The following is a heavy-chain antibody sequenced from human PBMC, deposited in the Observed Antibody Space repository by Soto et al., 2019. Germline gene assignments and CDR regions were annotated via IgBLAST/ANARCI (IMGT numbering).Heavy chain of an antibody. CDR3: VRDLQGHFGMDA. J-gene: IGHJ6*02. CDR1: GFIVSSTY. V-gene: IGHV3-53*01. CDR2: IYIGDHI. Sequence: EVQLVESGGGLIQPGGSLSLSCAASGFIVSSTYMFWVRQAPGKGLEWVSVIYIGDHIKYADSVKGRFTISRDNRRNTIFLRMNNLKVEDTAIYYCVRDLQGHFGMDAWGQGTTVTVTS.